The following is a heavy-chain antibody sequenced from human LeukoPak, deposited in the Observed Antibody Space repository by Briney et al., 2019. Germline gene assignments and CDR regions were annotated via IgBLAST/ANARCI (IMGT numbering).Heavy chain of an antibody. D-gene: IGHD6-6*01. CDR3: AKVASSSHDYYFMDV. CDR2: ISYDASNK. CDR1: GFTFSSYG. V-gene: IGHV3-30*18. Sequence: GGSLRLSCAASGFTFSSYGMHWVRQAPGEGLEWVAVISYDASNKYYADSVKGRFTISRDNSKNTLYLQMNSLRAEDTAVYYCAKVASSSHDYYFMDVWGKGTTVTVSS. J-gene: IGHJ6*03.